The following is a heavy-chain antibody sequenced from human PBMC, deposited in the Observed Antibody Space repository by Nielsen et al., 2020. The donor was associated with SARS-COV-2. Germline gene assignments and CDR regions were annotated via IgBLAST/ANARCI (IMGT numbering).Heavy chain of an antibody. CDR1: AFTFSTYW. CDR2: INSDGSST. D-gene: IGHD3-16*01. V-gene: IGHV3-74*01. Sequence: GGSLRLSCAASAFTFSTYWMHWVRKAPGKGLVWVSRINSDGSSTSYADSVKGRFTISRDNAKNTLYLQMNILRAEDTAVYYCVRGLQVPNGLAHRWGQGTLVTVSS. CDR3: VRGLQVPNGLAHR. J-gene: IGHJ4*02.